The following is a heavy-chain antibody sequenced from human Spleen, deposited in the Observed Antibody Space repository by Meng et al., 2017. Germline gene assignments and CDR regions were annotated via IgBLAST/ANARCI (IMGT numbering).Heavy chain of an antibody. CDR3: ARVWITEMANFDY. J-gene: IGHJ4*02. CDR2: INTDNGNT. CDR1: GYTFTNYA. Sequence: QVQLVQSGAEVKKPGASVKVSCKASGYTFTNYAMHWVRQAPGQRPEWVGWINTDNGNTKYSQKFQGRVTFSRDTSASTASMELSSLTSEDTAVYYCARVWITEMANFDYWGQGTLVTVSS. V-gene: IGHV1-3*04. D-gene: IGHD5-24*01.